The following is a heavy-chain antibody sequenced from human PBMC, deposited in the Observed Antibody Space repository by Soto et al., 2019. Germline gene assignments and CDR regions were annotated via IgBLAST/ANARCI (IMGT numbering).Heavy chain of an antibody. CDR2: TYYRSKWFP. CDR1: GDSVCSDSTS. Sequence: QGQLQQSGPGLVKPSQTLSLTCAISGDSVCSDSTSWNWIRQSPSRGLEWLGRTYYRSKWFPDYAVSVKSRITINPDTYKNQLSLELNSMTPEDTAVYYCARGNALDVWGQGTVVTVSS. CDR3: ARGNALDV. V-gene: IGHV6-1*01. J-gene: IGHJ3*01. D-gene: IGHD3-10*01.